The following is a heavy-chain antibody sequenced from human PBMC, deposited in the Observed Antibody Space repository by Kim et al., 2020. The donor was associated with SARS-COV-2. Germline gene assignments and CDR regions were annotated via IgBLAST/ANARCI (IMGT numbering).Heavy chain of an antibody. CDR2: SGST. V-gene: IGHV4-59*08. J-gene: IGHJ4*02. Sequence: SGSTNYNPPLKSRVTISVDTSKNQFALKLSSVTAADTAVYYCARLSLPVYWGQGTLVTVSS. CDR3: ARLSLPVY.